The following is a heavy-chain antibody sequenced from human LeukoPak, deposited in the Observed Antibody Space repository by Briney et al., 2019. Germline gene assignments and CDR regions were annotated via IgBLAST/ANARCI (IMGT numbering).Heavy chain of an antibody. CDR3: ARDPSTVTTRHLDY. Sequence: GASVTVSCKASGYTFTGYYMHWVRQAPGQGLEWMRWINPDSGDTNYAQTFQGRVTVTRDTSIRTVYLELSRLRSDDTAVYYCARDPSTVTTRHLDYWGQGTLVTVSS. CDR1: GYTFTGYY. J-gene: IGHJ4*02. CDR2: INPDSGDT. D-gene: IGHD4-17*01. V-gene: IGHV1-2*02.